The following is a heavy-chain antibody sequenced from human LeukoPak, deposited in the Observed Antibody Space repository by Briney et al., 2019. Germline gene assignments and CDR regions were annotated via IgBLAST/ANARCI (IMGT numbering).Heavy chain of an antibody. CDR1: GFTFSSYS. J-gene: IGHJ4*02. CDR2: ISSSSSYI. V-gene: IGHV3-21*04. D-gene: IGHD1-1*01. Sequence: PGGSLRLSCAASGFTFSSYSMNWVRQAPGKGLEWVSSISSSSSYIYYADSVKGRFTISRDNAKNSLYLQMNSLRADDTAVYYCAKGNWRYFDYWGQGTLVTVSS. CDR3: AKGNWRYFDY.